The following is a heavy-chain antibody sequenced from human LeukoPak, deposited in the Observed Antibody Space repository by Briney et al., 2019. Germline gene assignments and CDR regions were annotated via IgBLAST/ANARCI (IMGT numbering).Heavy chain of an antibody. D-gene: IGHD2-15*01. V-gene: IGHV1-2*02. CDR3: ASGVVVVVAATRGDAFDI. Sequence: GSSVKVSCKASGGTFSSYAISWVRQAPGQGLEWMGWINPNSGGTNYAQKFQGRVTMTRDTSISTAYMELSRLRSDDTAVYYCASGVVVVVAATRGDAFDIWGQGTMVTVSS. CDR2: INPNSGGT. CDR1: GGTFSSYA. J-gene: IGHJ3*02.